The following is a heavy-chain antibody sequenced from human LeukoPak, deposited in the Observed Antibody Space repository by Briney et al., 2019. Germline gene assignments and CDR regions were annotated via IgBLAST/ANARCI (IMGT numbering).Heavy chain of an antibody. J-gene: IGHJ4*02. V-gene: IGHV4-31*03. D-gene: IGHD4-23*01. CDR3: ARGTSWSLSVYFDY. CDR1: GDSITTGRHY. Sequence: SETLSLTCTVSGDSITTGRHYWSWIRQHPGKGLEWIGYIYYSGSTDYTPSLKSRLSISEDTSKNQFSLKLSSVTAADTAVYYCARGTSWSLSVYFDYWGQGTLVTVSS. CDR2: IYYSGST.